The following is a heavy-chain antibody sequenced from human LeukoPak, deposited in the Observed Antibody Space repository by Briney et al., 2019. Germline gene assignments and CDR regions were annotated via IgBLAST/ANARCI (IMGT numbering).Heavy chain of an antibody. CDR2: IIPIFGTA. V-gene: IGHV1-69*13. D-gene: IGHD2-2*01. CDR1: GGTFSSYA. Sequence: SVKVSCKASGGTFSSYAISWVRQAPGQGLEWMGGIIPIFGTANYAQKFQGRVTITADESTSTAYMELSGLRSEDTVVYYCARDGSTSRGRFDPWGQGTLVTVSS. CDR3: ARDGSTSRGRFDP. J-gene: IGHJ5*02.